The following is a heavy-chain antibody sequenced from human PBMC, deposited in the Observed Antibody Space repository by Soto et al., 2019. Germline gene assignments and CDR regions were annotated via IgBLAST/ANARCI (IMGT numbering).Heavy chain of an antibody. Sequence: GGSLRLSCAASGFTFSNYYMHLVRQAPGKGLVWVSRVNSAGSADFADSVKGRFTISRDNSKNTLYLQMSSLRAEDTAVYYCARVHSSSYYYFDYWGQGTLVTVSS. J-gene: IGHJ4*02. CDR2: VNSAGSA. V-gene: IGHV3-66*01. CDR1: GFTFSNYY. CDR3: ARVHSSSYYYFDY. D-gene: IGHD6-13*01.